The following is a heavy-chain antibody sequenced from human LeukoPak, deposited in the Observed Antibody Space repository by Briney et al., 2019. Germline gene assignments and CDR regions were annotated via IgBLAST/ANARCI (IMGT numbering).Heavy chain of an antibody. V-gene: IGHV3-23*01. D-gene: IGHD1-26*01. CDR3: AKETLPLFSGRYSTPSDAFDI. J-gene: IGHJ3*02. CDR1: GFIFSNYA. Sequence: GGSLRLSCAASGFIFSNYAMNWVRQAPGKGLEWVSFIIGSGATTYYADSVKGRFTISRDNSKDTLYLQMNSLRAEDTAVYYCAKETLPLFSGRYSTPSDAFDICGQGTMVTVSS. CDR2: IIGSGATT.